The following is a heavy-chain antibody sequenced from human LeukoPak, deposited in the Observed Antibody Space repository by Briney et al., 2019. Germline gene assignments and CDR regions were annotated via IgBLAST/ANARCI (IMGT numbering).Heavy chain of an antibody. CDR1: GVSITLYY. Sequence: SETLSLTCTVSGVSITLYYWTWIRQSPKKGLEWIGYISNSGSNYNPSLSSRLTISTDTSKNHFSLRLTSVSAADTAVYYCARGNYDILSDYSLYSPRGGFDHWGQGILVTVSS. D-gene: IGHD3-9*01. CDR2: ISNSGS. J-gene: IGHJ4*02. V-gene: IGHV4-59*01. CDR3: ARGNYDILSDYSLYSPRGGFDH.